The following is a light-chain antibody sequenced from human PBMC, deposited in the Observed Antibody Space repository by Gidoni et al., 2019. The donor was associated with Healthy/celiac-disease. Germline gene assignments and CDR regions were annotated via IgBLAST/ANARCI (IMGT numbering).Light chain of an antibody. J-gene: IGKJ1*01. CDR2: AAS. CDR3: QQSYSTPRT. CDR1: QSISSY. Sequence: DIQMTQSPSSLSASVGDRVTITCRASQSISSYLNWYQQKPGKAPKLLIYAASSLPSGVPSRFSGSGSGTDFTLTISSLHPEDFATYYCQQSYSTPRTFGQGTKVEIK. V-gene: IGKV1-39*01.